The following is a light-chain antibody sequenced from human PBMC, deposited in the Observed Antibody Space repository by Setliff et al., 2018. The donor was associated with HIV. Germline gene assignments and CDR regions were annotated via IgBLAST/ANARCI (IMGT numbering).Light chain of an antibody. V-gene: IGLV1-51*01. Sequence: QSALTQPPSVSAAPGQKVTISCSGSSSNIGDNYVSWYQQLPETAPKVLIHDDNKRSSGIPDRFSGSKSGTSATLGITGLQTGDEADYYCGTWDSSLSVWVFGGGTK. J-gene: IGLJ3*02. CDR3: GTWDSSLSVWV. CDR1: SSNIGDNY. CDR2: DDN.